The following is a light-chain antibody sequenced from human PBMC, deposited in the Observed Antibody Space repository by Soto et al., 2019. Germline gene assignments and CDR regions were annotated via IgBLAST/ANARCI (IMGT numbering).Light chain of an antibody. J-gene: IGKJ1*01. CDR3: QQYNNWTQT. CDR1: QSVSSN. Sequence: IVITQSPATLSVSPGERATLSCRASQSVSSNLAWYQQKPGQAPRLLIYGASTSATGIPARFSGSGSGTEFTLTISSLQSEDFAIYYCQQYNNWTQTFGQGTKMDIK. CDR2: GAS. V-gene: IGKV3-15*01.